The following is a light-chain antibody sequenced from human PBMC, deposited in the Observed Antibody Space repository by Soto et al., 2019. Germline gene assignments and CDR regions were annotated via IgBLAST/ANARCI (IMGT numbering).Light chain of an antibody. CDR1: SSGVGAYNY. J-gene: IGLJ2*01. CDR3: CSYAAGDSFK. V-gene: IGLV2-11*01. CDR2: DVT. Sequence: QSALTQPRSVSGSPGQSVTISCTGTSSGVGAYNYVSWHQQHPGKAPKLVIYDVTQRPSGVPDRFSASKSGITASLTISGLQAEDEADYYCCSYAAGDSFKFGGGTKLTVL.